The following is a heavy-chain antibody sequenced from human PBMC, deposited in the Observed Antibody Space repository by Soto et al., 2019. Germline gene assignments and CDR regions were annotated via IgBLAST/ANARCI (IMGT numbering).Heavy chain of an antibody. CDR2: IDPSVSYT. V-gene: IGHV5-10-1*01. CDR3: ARNMITFGGTATSYEGDFGMDV. D-gene: IGHD3-16*01. Sequence: PXESLKFSCQCSLYTVSNNLISWVRQKPGKGLAWMGKIDPSVSYTDYSPSFQGHVSLSVDKSVSTAYLQWSSLKASDSAIYYCARNMITFGGTATSYEGDFGMDVWRHGTAVTVSS. J-gene: IGHJ6*02. CDR1: LYTVSNNL.